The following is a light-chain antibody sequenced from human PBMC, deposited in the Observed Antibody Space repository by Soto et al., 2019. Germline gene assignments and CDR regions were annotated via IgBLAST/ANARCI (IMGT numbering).Light chain of an antibody. CDR3: SSYAGSNNFRV. J-gene: IGLJ3*02. CDR1: SSDVGGYNY. CDR2: EVS. Sequence: QSALTEPPSASGSPGQSVTISCTGTSSDVGGYNYVSWYQQHPGKAPKLMIYEVSKRPSGVPDRFSGSKSGNTGSLTVSGLQAEDEADYYCSSYAGSNNFRVFGGGTKLTVL. V-gene: IGLV2-8*01.